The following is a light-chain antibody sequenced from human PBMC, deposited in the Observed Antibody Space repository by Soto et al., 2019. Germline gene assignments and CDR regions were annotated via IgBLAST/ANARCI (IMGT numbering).Light chain of an antibody. J-gene: IGKJ1*01. Sequence: GDRVTITCRASQSFSTWLAWYQQKPGKAPNLLIYKASNLESGVPSRFSGSGSGTEFTLTISSLQPDDFATYYCQQYSIYPWTFGQGTRVEI. CDR2: KAS. V-gene: IGKV1-5*03. CDR3: QQYSIYPWT. CDR1: QSFSTW.